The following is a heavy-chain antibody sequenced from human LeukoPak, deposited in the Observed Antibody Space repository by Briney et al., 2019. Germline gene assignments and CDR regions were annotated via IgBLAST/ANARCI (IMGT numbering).Heavy chain of an antibody. CDR1: GFTFSNYA. CDR2: IYSGGST. CDR3: ARWYFDY. Sequence: GRSLRLSCAASGFTFSNYAMSWVRQAPGKGLEWVSVIYSGGSTYYADSVKGRFTISRDNSKNTLYLQMNSLRAEDTAVYYCARWYFDYWGQGTLVTVSS. J-gene: IGHJ4*02. V-gene: IGHV3-53*01.